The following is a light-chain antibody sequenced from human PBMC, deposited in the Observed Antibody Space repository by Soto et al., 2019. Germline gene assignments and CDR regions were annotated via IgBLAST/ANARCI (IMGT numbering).Light chain of an antibody. CDR3: QQYGSSFIT. Sequence: EIVLTQSPGTMSLSPGERATLSCRASQSVSSNLLAWYQQKPGQAPRLLIYGASSRATGIPDRFSGSGSGTDFTLTISRLEPEDFEVFYCQQYGSSFITSGQGHDWRLN. CDR2: GAS. CDR1: QSVSSNL. V-gene: IGKV3-20*01. J-gene: IGKJ5*01.